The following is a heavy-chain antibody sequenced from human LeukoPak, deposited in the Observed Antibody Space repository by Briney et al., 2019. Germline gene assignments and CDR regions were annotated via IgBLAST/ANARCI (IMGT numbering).Heavy chain of an antibody. CDR1: GFTFTNAW. CDR3: TTDLGTYYHGSQRLIPIDY. J-gene: IGHJ4*02. D-gene: IGHD3-10*01. V-gene: IGHV3-15*01. Sequence: GGSLRLSCVDSGFTFTNAWMSWVRQAPGKGLEWIGRIKSKTDGETTNYAEPVRGRFTISGDDSKSAVYLQMNSLKIEDTAVYYCTTDLGTYYHGSQRLIPIDYWGQGTLVTVSS. CDR2: IKSKTDGETT.